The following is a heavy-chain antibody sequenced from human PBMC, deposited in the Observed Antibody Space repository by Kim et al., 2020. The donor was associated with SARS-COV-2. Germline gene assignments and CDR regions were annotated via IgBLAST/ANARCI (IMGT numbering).Heavy chain of an antibody. D-gene: IGHD6-13*01. CDR3: AKDPLKVSIIAAAGDYFDY. V-gene: IGHV3-23*01. CDR1: GFTFSSYA. J-gene: IGHJ4*02. Sequence: GGSLRLSCAASGFTFSSYAMSWVRQAPGKGLEWVSAISGSGGSTYYADSVKGRFTISRDNSKNTLYLQMNSLRAEDTAVYYCAKDPLKVSIIAAAGDYFDYWGQGTLVTVSS. CDR2: ISGSGGST.